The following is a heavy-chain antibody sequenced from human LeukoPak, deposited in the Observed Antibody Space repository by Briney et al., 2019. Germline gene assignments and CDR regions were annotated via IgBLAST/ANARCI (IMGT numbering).Heavy chain of an antibody. CDR1: GFTFSSYA. CDR3: AKDQGYYDSSAFDY. D-gene: IGHD3-22*01. Sequence: PGGSLRLSCAASGFTFSSYAMSWVRQAPGKGLEWVSATSGSGGSTYYADSVKGRFTISRDNSKNTLYLQMNSLRAEDTAVYYCAKDQGYYDSSAFDYWGQGTLVTVSS. J-gene: IGHJ4*02. V-gene: IGHV3-23*01. CDR2: TSGSGGST.